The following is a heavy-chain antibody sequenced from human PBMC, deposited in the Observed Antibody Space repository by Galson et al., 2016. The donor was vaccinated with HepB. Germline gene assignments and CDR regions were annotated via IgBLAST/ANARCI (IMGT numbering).Heavy chain of an antibody. CDR3: ARDPGDGYNLPYDY. V-gene: IGHV1-46*01. CDR2: INPRGGST. J-gene: IGHJ4*02. CDR1: GYTFTSYY. Sequence: SVKVSCKASGYTFTSYYMHWVRQAPGQGLEWMGTINPRGGSTGYAQKFQGRVTMTRETSTSTVYMELSSLRSEDTAVYYCARDPGDGYNLPYDYWGQGTLVTVSS. D-gene: IGHD5-24*01.